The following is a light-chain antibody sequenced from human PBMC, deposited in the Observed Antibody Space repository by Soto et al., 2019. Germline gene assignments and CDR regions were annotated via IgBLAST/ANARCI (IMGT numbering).Light chain of an antibody. CDR3: SSYTTSTPLVV. CDR1: SSDVSAYNF. CDR2: DVS. V-gene: IGLV2-14*01. J-gene: IGLJ2*01. Sequence: QSALTQPASVSASPGQSITISCTGTSSDVSAYNFVSWYQHHPGKAPKLIIFDVSNRPSGVSDRFSGSKSGDTAFLTISGLQADDEADYYCSSYTTSTPLVVFGGGTKLTVL.